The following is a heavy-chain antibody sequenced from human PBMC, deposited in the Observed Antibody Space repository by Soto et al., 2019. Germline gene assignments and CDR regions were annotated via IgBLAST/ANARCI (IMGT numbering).Heavy chain of an antibody. V-gene: IGHV3-23*01. D-gene: IGHD1-26*01. J-gene: IGHJ5*02. Sequence: GGSLRLSCAASGFTFSSYDMSWVRQAPGKGLEWVSAVSGSGGSTYYADSVKGRFTISRDNSKNTLYLELNNLSAEDTAVYHCAKNQGVELVPLATVDWFDPWGQGSVVTVSS. CDR3: AKNQGVELVPLATVDWFDP. CDR1: GFTFSSYD. CDR2: VSGSGGST.